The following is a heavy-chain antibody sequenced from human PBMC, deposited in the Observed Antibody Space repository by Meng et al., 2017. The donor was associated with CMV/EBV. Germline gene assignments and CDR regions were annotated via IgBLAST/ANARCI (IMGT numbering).Heavy chain of an antibody. CDR2: ISGSGGST. Sequence: GESLKISCAASGFTFSSYAMSWVRQAPGKGLEWVSAISGSGGSTYYADSVKGRLTISRDNSKNTLYLQMNSLRAEDTAVYYCANLHPQFDYWGQGTLVTVSS. V-gene: IGHV3-23*01. CDR3: ANLHPQFDY. CDR1: GFTFSSYA. J-gene: IGHJ4*02.